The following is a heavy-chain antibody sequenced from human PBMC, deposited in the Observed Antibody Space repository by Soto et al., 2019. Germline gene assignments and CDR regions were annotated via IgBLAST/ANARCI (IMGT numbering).Heavy chain of an antibody. CDR3: ARDLGWLQFDY. CDR2: INAGNGNT. CDR1: GYTFSSYA. J-gene: IGHJ4*02. Sequence: QVQLVQSGAEEKKPGASVKVSCKASGYTFSSYAMDWVRQAPGQRLEWMGWINAGNGNTKYSQKFQGRDTISRDTSASTAYMELSSLRSEDTAVYYCARDLGWLQFDYWGQGTLVTVSS. V-gene: IGHV1-3*05. D-gene: IGHD5-12*01.